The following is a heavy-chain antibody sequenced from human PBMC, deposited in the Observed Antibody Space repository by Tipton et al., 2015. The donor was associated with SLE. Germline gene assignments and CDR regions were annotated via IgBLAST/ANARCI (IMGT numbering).Heavy chain of an antibody. D-gene: IGHD3-16*01. V-gene: IGHV4-34*01. CDR2: INHSGST. J-gene: IGHJ4*02. CDR1: GGSFSGYY. CDR3: ASSWGHLALVDY. Sequence: TLSLTCAVYGGSFSGYYWSWIRQPPGKGLEWIGKINHSGSTNYNPSLKSRVTISVDTSKNQFSLKLSSVTAADTAVYYCASSWGHLALVDYWGQGTLVTVSS.